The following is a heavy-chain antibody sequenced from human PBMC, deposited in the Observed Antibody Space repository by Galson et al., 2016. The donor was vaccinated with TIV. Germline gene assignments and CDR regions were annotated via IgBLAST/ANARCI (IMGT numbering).Heavy chain of an antibody. J-gene: IGHJ4*02. V-gene: IGHV3-30*04. CDR1: GFTFSSYA. CDR2: ISNDGSDK. D-gene: IGHD3-10*01. Sequence: SLRLSCAASGFTFSSYALHWVRQAPGKALEWVGGISNDGSDKYYADSVKGRFTISRDKSKNTLSLQMVSLRTEDTAVYYCARDPTGGSYHFDYWGQGALVIVS. CDR3: ARDPTGGSYHFDY.